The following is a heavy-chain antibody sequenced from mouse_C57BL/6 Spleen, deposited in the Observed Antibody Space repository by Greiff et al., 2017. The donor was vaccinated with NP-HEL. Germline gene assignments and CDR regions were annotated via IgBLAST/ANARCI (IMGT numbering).Heavy chain of an antibody. CDR3: AQSQLGDWAWFAD. Sequence: DVKLVESGGGLVKPGGSLKLSCAASGFTFSDYGMHWVRQAPEKGLEWVAYISSGSSTIYYADTVKGRFTISRDNAKNTLFLQMTSLRSEATAMYYCAQSQLGDWAWFADWGQGTLVTVSA. D-gene: IGHD3-3*01. CDR2: ISSGSSTI. CDR1: GFTFSDYG. V-gene: IGHV5-17*01. J-gene: IGHJ3*01.